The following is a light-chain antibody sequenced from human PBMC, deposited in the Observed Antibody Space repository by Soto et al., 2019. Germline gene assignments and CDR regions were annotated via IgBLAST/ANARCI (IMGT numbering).Light chain of an antibody. CDR2: AAS. J-gene: IGKJ1*01. CDR3: QQSEA. CDR1: QSISSY. Sequence: DIQMTQSPSSLSASVGDRVTITCRASQSISSYLNWYQQKPGKAPKLLIYAASSLQSGVPSRFSGSGSGTDFTITISSLQPEDFATYYCQQSEAFGQGTKVEIK. V-gene: IGKV1-39*01.